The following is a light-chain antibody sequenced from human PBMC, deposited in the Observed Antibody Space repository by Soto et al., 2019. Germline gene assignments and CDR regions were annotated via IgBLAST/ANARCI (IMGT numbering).Light chain of an antibody. V-gene: IGLV2-23*01. J-gene: IGLJ1*01. CDR3: CSYAGSSTYV. Sequence: QSVMTKLASVSGSPGQSITISCTGTSSDVGGYNLVSWYQQHPHKAPKLMIYEGSKRPSGVSNRFSGSKSGNTASLTISGLQAEDEADYYCCSYAGSSTYVFGTGTKVTVL. CDR1: SSDVGGYNL. CDR2: EGS.